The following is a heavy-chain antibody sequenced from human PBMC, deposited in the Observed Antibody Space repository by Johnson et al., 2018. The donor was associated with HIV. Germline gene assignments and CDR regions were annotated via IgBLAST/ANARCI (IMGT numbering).Heavy chain of an antibody. V-gene: IGHV3-66*02. Sequence: EVQLVESGGGLVQPGGSLRLSCAASGFTVSSNYMSWVRQAPGKGLEWVSVIYSGGSTYYADSVKGRFTISRDNSKNTLYLQMNSLRAEDTAVYYCARGSRLTGTTVAFDIWGQGTMVTVSS. CDR2: IYSGGST. CDR3: ARGSRLTGTTVAFDI. J-gene: IGHJ3*02. CDR1: GFTVSSNY. D-gene: IGHD1-7*01.